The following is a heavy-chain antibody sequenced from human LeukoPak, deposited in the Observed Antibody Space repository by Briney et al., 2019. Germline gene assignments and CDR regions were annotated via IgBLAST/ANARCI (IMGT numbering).Heavy chain of an antibody. CDR3: ARLNHDNCFDF. CDR2: IYTSGTT. CDR1: RGTITTYY. J-gene: IGHJ4*02. Sequence: PSETLSLTCAVFRGTITTYYLCCIGQPAGKGLEWIGRIYTSGTTNYNPSLKSRVTMSLDTSNHKLSLKLGSVTVAHTAFYYCARLNHDNCFDFWGQGILVTVSS. V-gene: IGHV4-4*07. D-gene: IGHD1-1*01.